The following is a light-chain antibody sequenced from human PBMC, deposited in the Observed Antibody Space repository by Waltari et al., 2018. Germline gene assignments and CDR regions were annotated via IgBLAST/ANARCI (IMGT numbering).Light chain of an antibody. Sequence: QSALTQPRSVSGSLGQSVTISCTGTNNDVGRYDFVSWYHQHADEGPKLLIYDVTKRPSGVPDRFSASKSVNTASLTISGLQADDEADYFCCSYAGNYMLMFGGGTKVTVL. CDR2: DVT. J-gene: IGLJ3*02. CDR3: CSYAGNYMLM. V-gene: IGLV2-11*01. CDR1: NNDVGRYDF.